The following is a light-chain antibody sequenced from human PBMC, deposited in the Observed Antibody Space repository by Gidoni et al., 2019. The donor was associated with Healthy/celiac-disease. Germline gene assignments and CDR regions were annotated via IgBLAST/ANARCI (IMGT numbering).Light chain of an antibody. J-gene: IGKJ3*01. CDR3: QQYDNLPRGFT. CDR2: DAS. CDR1: QEISNY. V-gene: IGKV1-33*01. Sequence: DIQMNQSPSSLSASVGDRVTITCQASQEISNYLNWYQQKPGKAPTLLIYDASNLETGGPSRFRGSGSGTDFTFTISILQPEDIATYYCQQYDNLPRGFTFGPGTKVDIK.